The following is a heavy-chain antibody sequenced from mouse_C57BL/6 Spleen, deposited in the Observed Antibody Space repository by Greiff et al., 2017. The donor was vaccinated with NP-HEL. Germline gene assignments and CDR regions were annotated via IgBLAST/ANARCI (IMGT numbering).Heavy chain of an antibody. CDR2: IYPNSGGT. CDR3: ARRPYDSFDY. CDR1: GYTFTSYW. D-gene: IGHD1-1*01. V-gene: IGHV1-72*01. Sequence: QVQLQQPGAELVKPGASVKLSCKASGYTFTSYWMHWVKQRPGRGPEWIGRIYPNSGGTKYNEKFKSKATLTVDKPSSTAYMQLSSLTSEDSAVYYCARRPYDSFDYWGQGTTLTVSS. J-gene: IGHJ2*01.